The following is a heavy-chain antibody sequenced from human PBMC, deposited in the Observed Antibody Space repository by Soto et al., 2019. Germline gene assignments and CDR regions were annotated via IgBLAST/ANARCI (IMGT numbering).Heavy chain of an antibody. D-gene: IGHD6-13*01. CDR1: GFSLSTSAVG. J-gene: IGHJ5*02. CDR3: AHSRVFDWFDP. V-gene: IGHV2-5*01. Sequence: QITLKESGPTLVKPTQTLTLTCTFSGFSLSTSAVGVGWIRQPPGKALEWLALIFWNDDERYNPSLKSRLTITKDISKNQVVLTMTNMEPVDTATYYCAHSRVFDWFDPWGQGTLVTVSS. CDR2: IFWNDDE.